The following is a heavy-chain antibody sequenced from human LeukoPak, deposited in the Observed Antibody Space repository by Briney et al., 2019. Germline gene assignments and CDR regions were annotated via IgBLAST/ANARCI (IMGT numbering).Heavy chain of an antibody. CDR2: IYYSGDT. CDR3: ARAPRDTNSWYYFDY. J-gene: IGHJ4*02. Sequence: SETLSLTCTVSGGSISSGDYYWSWIRQHPGKGLEWIVYIYYSGDTYHNPSLKSRITISVYTSKNQFSLKLSSVTAADTAVYYCARAPRDTNSWYYFDYWGQGTLVSVSS. D-gene: IGHD5-18*01. CDR1: GGSISSGDYY. V-gene: IGHV4-31*02.